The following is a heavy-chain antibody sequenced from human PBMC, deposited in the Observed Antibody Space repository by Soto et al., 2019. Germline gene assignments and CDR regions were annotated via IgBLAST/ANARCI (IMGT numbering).Heavy chain of an antibody. CDR2: IFHDGTA. CDR3: ARLVYDTRLNYMYFDF. J-gene: IGHJ4*02. D-gene: IGHD3-10*01. Sequence: SETLSLTCAVSGVSISSGNWWTWVRQSPQRGLECIGEIFHDGTANYYPSFERRVAISVDTSKNQFSLKLTSVTAADTAIYFCARLVYDTRLNYMYFDFWGQGTLVTVSS. V-gene: IGHV4-4*02. CDR1: GVSISSGNW.